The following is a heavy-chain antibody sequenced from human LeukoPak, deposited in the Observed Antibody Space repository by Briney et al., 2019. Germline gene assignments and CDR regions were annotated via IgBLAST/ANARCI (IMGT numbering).Heavy chain of an antibody. CDR3: ARDGGNYDFWSGYSFDY. J-gene: IGHJ4*02. CDR2: IYSGGST. V-gene: IGHV3-66*02. D-gene: IGHD3-3*01. CDR1: GFTVSSNY. Sequence: GGSLRLSCAASGFTVSSNYMSWVRQAPGKGLEWVSVIYSGGSTYYADSVKGRFTISRDNSKNTLHLQMNSLRAEDTAVYYCARDGGNYDFWSGYSFDYWGQGTLVTVSS.